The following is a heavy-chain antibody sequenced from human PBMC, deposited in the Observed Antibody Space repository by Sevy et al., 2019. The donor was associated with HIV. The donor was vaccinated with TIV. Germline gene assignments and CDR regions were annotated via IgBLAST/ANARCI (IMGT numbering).Heavy chain of an antibody. CDR2: IIPIFGTA. CDR3: ARAYSYGFDGYYYGMDV. D-gene: IGHD5-18*01. Sequence: SVKVSCKASGGTFSSYAISWVRQAPGQGLEWMGGIIPIFGTANYAQKFQGRVTITADESTGTAYMELSSLRSEDTAVYYCARAYSYGFDGYYYGMDVWGQGTTVTVSS. CDR1: GGTFSSYA. V-gene: IGHV1-69*13. J-gene: IGHJ6*02.